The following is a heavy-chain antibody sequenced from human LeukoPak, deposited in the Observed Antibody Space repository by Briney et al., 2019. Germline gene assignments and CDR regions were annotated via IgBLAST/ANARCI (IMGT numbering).Heavy chain of an antibody. CDR1: GGLIRTYY. V-gene: IGHV4-59*01. J-gene: IGHJ4*02. CDR2: IYHSGNT. CDR3: ARDLGHFDY. D-gene: IGHD7-27*01. Sequence: KPSETLSFTCTVSGGLIRTYYWSWIRQPPGKGLEWMGYIYHSGNTDYNPSLKSRVTISVDSSKSQFSLKLSSVTAADTAVYYCARDLGHFDYWGQGTLVTVSS.